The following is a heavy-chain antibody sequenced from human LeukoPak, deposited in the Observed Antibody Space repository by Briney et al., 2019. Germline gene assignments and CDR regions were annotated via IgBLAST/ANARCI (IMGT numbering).Heavy chain of an antibody. CDR3: AKGIAVAFAYYFGY. V-gene: IGHV3-30*02. D-gene: IGHD6-19*01. CDR1: GFTFSNFG. Sequence: PGGSLRLSCAASGFTFSNFGMHWVRQAPGKGLEWVAFIRYDGDNKHYADSVKGRFTISRDNSMDTLYLQMNSLRAEDTAMYYCAKGIAVAFAYYFGYWGQGTLVTVSS. J-gene: IGHJ4*02. CDR2: IRYDGDNK.